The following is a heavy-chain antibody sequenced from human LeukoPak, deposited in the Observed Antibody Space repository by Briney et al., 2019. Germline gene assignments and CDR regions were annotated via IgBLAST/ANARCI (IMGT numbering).Heavy chain of an antibody. CDR2: ISGSGGST. V-gene: IGHV3-23*01. Sequence: GGSLRLSCAASGFTFSSYAMSWVHQAPGKGLEWVSAISGSGGSTYYADSVKGRFTISRDNSKNTLYLQMNSLRAEDTAVYFCSRGEVHGYSTVARRYDYWGQGTLITVSS. J-gene: IGHJ4*02. D-gene: IGHD4-23*01. CDR1: GFTFSSYA. CDR3: SRGEVHGYSTVARRYDY.